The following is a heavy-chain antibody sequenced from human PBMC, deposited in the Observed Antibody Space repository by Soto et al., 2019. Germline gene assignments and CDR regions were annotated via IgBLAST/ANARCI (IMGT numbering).Heavy chain of an antibody. CDR1: SGSITSANW. J-gene: IGHJ4*02. V-gene: IGHV4-4*02. D-gene: IGHD2-15*01. CDR2: IYHSGST. CDR3: ARRGGGVVLAATTPFDY. Sequence: QVPLQESGPRLVRPSGTLSLTCTVSSGSITSANWWSWVRQPPGRGLEWIGEIYHSGSTNYNLSLKSRVTLSVDKSKNQVPLSLSSVAAADTAMYYCARRGGGVVLAATTPFDYWGQGTLVTVSS.